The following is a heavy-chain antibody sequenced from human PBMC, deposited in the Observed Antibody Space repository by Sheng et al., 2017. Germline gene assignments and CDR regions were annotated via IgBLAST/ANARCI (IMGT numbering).Heavy chain of an antibody. CDR3: AREVPHYGSGMGAFDI. Sequence: QVQLVESGGGVVQPGRSLRLSCAASGFTFSSYAMHWVRQAPGKGLEWVAVISYDGSNKYYADSVKGRFTISRDNSKNTLYLQMNSLRAEDTAVYYCAREVPHYGSGMGAFDIWGQGTMVTVSS. J-gene: IGHJ3*02. D-gene: IGHD3-10*01. CDR1: GFTFSSYA. CDR2: ISYDGSNK. V-gene: IGHV3-30*04.